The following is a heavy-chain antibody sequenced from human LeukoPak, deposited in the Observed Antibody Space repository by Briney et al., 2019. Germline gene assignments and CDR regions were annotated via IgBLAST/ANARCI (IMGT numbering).Heavy chain of an antibody. CDR2: IYTSGST. D-gene: IGHD2-2*01. J-gene: IGHJ5*02. CDR3: ARHVVPINWFDP. Sequence: PSETLSLTCTVSGGSISSYYWSWIRQPSGKGLEWIGYIYTSGSTNYNPSLKSRVTISVDTSKNQFSLKLSSVTAADTAVYYCARHVVPINWFDPWGQGTLVTVSS. CDR1: GGSISSYY. V-gene: IGHV4-4*09.